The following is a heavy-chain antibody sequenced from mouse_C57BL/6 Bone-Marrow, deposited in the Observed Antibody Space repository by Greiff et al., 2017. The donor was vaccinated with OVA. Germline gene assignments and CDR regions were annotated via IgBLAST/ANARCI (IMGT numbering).Heavy chain of an antibody. D-gene: IGHD1-1*01. CDR3: AIPYYGSSLWYFDV. CDR2: IHPSDSDT. V-gene: IGHV1-74*01. J-gene: IGHJ1*03. CDR1: GYTFTSYW. Sequence: QVQLKQPGAELVKPGASVKVSCKASGYTFTSYWMHWVKQRPGQGLEWIGRIHPSDSDTNYNQKFKGKATLTVDKSSSTAYMQLSSLTSEDSAVYYCAIPYYGSSLWYFDVWGTGTTVTVSS.